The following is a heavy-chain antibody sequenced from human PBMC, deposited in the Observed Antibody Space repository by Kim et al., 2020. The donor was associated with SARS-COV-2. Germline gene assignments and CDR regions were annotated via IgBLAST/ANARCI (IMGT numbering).Heavy chain of an antibody. V-gene: IGHV1-18*01. CDR2: ISAYNGNTKYAPKLQGGYT. CDR1: GYTFTSYG. D-gene: IGHD3-16*01. Sequence: ASVKVSCKASGYTFTSYGFTWVRQAPGQGLEWMGWISAYNGNTKYAPKLQGGYTNYAQKLQGRVTMTTDTSTSTAYMELRSLRSDDTAVYYCARWGYYYYGMDVWGQGTTVNVSS. CDR3: ARWGYYYYGMDV. J-gene: IGHJ6*02.